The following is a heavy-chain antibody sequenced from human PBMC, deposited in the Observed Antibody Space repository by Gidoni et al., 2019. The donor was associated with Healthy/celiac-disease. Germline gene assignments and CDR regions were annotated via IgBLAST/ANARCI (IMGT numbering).Heavy chain of an antibody. D-gene: IGHD2-2*01. V-gene: IGHV3-74*01. CDR3: ARDLGGGIVVVPAAMWEDNWFDP. J-gene: IGHJ5*02. Sequence: SVKGRFTISRDNAKNTLYLQMNSLRAEDTAVYYCARDLGGGIVVVPAAMWEDNWFDPWGQGTLVTVSS.